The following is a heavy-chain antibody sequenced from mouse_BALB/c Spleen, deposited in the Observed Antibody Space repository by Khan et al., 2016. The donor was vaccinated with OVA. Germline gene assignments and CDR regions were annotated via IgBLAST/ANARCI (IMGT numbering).Heavy chain of an antibody. CDR2: IWSGGST. D-gene: IGHD2-14*01. J-gene: IGHJ4*01. V-gene: IGHV2-2*02. Sequence: VQLKESGPGLVQPSQSLSITCPVSGFSLTSYGVHWVRQSPGKGLEWLGVIWSGGSTDYNAAFISRLSISKDNSKSQVFFTMNSLQANDTAIYYCARIFIGTTDYAMDYWGQGTSVTVSS. CDR3: ARIFIGTTDYAMDY. CDR1: GFSLTSYG.